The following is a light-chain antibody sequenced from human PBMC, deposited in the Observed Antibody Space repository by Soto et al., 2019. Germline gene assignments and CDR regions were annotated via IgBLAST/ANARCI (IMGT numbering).Light chain of an antibody. CDR2: EVN. CDR1: SSDVGSYYP. CDR3: CSYAGDTTFFV. V-gene: IGLV2-23*02. J-gene: IGLJ1*01. Sequence: QSALTQPASMSGSPGQSITISCTGTSSDVGSYYPVSWFQQHPGKAPKLIIYEVNKRPSGVSDRFSGSKSGNTASLTISGLQDADEADDYCCSYAGDTTFFVFGTGTKLTVL.